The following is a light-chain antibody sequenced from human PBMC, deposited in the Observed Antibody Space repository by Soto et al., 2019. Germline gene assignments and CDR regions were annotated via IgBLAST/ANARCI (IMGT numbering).Light chain of an antibody. V-gene: IGKV3-20*01. J-gene: IGKJ5*01. CDR2: GAS. Sequence: IVMTQSPATLSVSPGERATLSCRASQTISANLAWYQQRPGQAPRLLIYGASNRATGIPDRFSGSGSGTDFTLTISRLEPEDFAVYYCQQYGSSPITFGQGTRLEIK. CDR1: QTISAN. CDR3: QQYGSSPIT.